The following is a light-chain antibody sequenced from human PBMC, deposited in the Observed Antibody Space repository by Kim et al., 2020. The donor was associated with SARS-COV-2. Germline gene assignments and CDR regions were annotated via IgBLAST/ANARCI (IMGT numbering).Light chain of an antibody. J-gene: IGKJ4*01. V-gene: IGKV3-15*01. CDR3: QQYNNWPPLT. Sequence: PGERAARSCRSSQSISSNLAWYQQKPGQPPRLLIYYASTRATGIPARFSGSGFGTEFTLTISSLQSEDFAIYYCQQYNNWPPLTFGGGTKVEI. CDR2: YAS. CDR1: QSISSN.